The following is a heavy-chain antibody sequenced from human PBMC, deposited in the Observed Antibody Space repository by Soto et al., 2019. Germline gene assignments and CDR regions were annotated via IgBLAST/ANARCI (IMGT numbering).Heavy chain of an antibody. V-gene: IGHV1-2*02. CDR1: GYTFTGYY. CDR3: ASHNVDFWSVAP. CDR2: INPNSGGT. Sequence: ASVKVSCKASGYTFTGYYMHWVRQAPGQGLEGMGWINPNSGGTNYAQKFQGRVTMTRDTSVITSYIELSRLISDDTAVYYCASHNVDFWSVAPWGQGTLVTSP. D-gene: IGHD3-3*01. J-gene: IGHJ5*02.